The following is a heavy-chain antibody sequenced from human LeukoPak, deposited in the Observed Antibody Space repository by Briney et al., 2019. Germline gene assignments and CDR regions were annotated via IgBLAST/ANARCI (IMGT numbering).Heavy chain of an antibody. CDR3: ARXSRGAAAGFDY. V-gene: IGHV4-59*08. Sequence: PSETLSLTCTVSGGSISSYYWSWIRQPPGKGLEWIGYIYYSGSTNYNPSLKSRVTISVDTSKNQFSLKLTSVTAADTAVYYCARXSRGAAAGFDYWGQGTLVTVSS. D-gene: IGHD6-13*01. J-gene: IGHJ4*02. CDR2: IYYSGST. CDR1: GGSISSYY.